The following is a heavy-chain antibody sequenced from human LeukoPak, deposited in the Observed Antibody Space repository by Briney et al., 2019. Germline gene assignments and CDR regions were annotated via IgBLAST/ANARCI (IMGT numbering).Heavy chain of an antibody. CDR3: ARAPYGSGSYYTTTFDP. Sequence: ASVKVSCKASGYTFTSYYMHWVRQAPGQGLEWMGIINPSGGSTSYAPKFQGSVTMPRDTSTSTVYMELSSLRSEDTAVYYCARAPYGSGSYYTTTFDPWGQGTLVTVSS. CDR2: INPSGGST. V-gene: IGHV1-46*01. CDR1: GYTFTSYY. J-gene: IGHJ5*02. D-gene: IGHD3-10*01.